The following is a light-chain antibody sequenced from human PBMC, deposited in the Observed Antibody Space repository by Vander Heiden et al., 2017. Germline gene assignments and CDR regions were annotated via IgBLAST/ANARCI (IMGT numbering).Light chain of an antibody. V-gene: IGLV3-19*01. J-gene: IGLJ2*01. CDR2: GKN. CDR1: SLRSYY. CDR3: NSRDSSGNHVV. Sequence: SSELTQDPAVSVALGQTVRITCQGDSLRSYYASWYQQKPGQAPVLVLYGKNHPPSGIPDRFSGSRSRNTASLTITGAQAEDEADYYCNSRDSSGNHVVFGGGTKLTVL.